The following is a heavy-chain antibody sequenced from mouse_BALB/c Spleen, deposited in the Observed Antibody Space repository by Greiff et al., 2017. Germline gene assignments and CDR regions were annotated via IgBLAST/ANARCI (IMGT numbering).Heavy chain of an antibody. D-gene: IGHD1-1*01. J-gene: IGHJ2*01. V-gene: IGHV1-18*01. Sequence: VQLQQSGPELVKPGASVKIPCKASGYTFTDSNMHWVKQSHGKSLEWIGDINPNNGGTIYNQKFKGKATLTVDKSSSTAYMELRSLTSEDTAVYYCARSIYGSSSYFDYWGQGTTLTVSS. CDR2: INPNNGGT. CDR3: ARSIYGSSSYFDY. CDR1: GYTFTDSN.